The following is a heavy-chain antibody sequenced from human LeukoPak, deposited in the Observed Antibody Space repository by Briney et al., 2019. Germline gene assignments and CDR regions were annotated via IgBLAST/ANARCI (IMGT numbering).Heavy chain of an antibody. CDR2: MSPNGGVT. Sequence: GASVKVSCKTSGYTLTNYYLHWVRQAPGHGLEWMGWMSPNGGVTKYTQNFQGRVTMTRDISIGTAYMELTGLTSDDTAVYYCASLKDGYNFHHWGQGTLVTVSS. J-gene: IGHJ4*02. CDR1: GYTLTNYY. CDR3: ASLKDGYNFHH. D-gene: IGHD5-24*01. V-gene: IGHV1-2*02.